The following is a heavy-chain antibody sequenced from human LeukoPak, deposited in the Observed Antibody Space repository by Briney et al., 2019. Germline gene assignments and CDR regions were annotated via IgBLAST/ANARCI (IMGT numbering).Heavy chain of an antibody. Sequence: GGSLRLSCAASGFSVSNNYMAWVRQAPGKGLEWVSFIYSGGSTYYADSVKGRFTISRDNSKNTLFLQMNSLRAEDTAVYYCAKAWSAVAGTLTLGYWGQGTLVTVSS. D-gene: IGHD6-19*01. CDR2: IYSGGST. CDR1: GFSVSNNY. V-gene: IGHV3-53*01. J-gene: IGHJ4*02. CDR3: AKAWSAVAGTLTLGY.